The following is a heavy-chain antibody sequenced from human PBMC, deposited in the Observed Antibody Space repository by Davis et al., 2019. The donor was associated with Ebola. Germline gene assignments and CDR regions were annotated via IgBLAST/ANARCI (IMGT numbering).Heavy chain of an antibody. CDR3: ARDRGFDP. CDR2: ISSSSSYI. CDR1: GFTFSSYS. V-gene: IGHV3-21*01. Sequence: GESLKISCAASGFTFSSYSMNWVRQAPGKGLEWVSSISSSSSYIYYADSVKGRFTISRDNAKNSLYLQMNSLRAEDTAVYYCARDRGFDPWGQGTLVTVSS. J-gene: IGHJ5*02. D-gene: IGHD3-10*01.